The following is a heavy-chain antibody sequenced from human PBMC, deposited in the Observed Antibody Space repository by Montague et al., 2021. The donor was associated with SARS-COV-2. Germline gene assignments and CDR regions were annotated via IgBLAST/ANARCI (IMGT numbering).Heavy chain of an antibody. Sequence: CAISGDSVSSNSATWNWIRQSPSRGLEWLGRTYCMSMWKSDYARXXKSRIAINPDTSKNQFSLQLSSVTPEDTALYYCVRGIEAAGSYDYWGQGTLVTVSS. J-gene: IGHJ4*02. CDR3: VRGIEAAGSYDY. CDR1: GDSVSSNSAT. CDR2: TYCMSMWKS. D-gene: IGHD6-13*01. V-gene: IGHV6-1*01.